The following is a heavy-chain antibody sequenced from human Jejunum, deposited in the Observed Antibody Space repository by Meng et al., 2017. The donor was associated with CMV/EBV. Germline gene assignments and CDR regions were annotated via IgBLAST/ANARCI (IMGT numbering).Heavy chain of an antibody. CDR3: ARDSPSDPNLDH. CDR1: GFTFIDYE. J-gene: IGHJ4*02. CDR2: INSGTTM. V-gene: IGHV3-48*03. Sequence: CAASGFTFIDYEMNWVRQAPGKGLEWVSYINSGTTMYYADSVKGRFTISRDNAKNSLYLQMNSLRAEDTAIYYCARDSPSDPNLDHWGQGTLVTVSS.